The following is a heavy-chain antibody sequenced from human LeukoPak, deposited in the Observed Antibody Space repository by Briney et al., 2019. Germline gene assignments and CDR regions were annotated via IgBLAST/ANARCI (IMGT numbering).Heavy chain of an antibody. CDR2: INPNSGGT. CDR1: GYTFTGYY. CDR3: ARGDAQLLGDYYYCYYMDV. D-gene: IGHD2-2*01. V-gene: IGHV1-2*02. Sequence: ASVKVSCKASGYTFTGYYMHWVRQAPGQGLEWMGWINPNSGGTNYAQKFQGRVTMTRDTSISTAYMELSRLRSDDTAVYYCARGDAQLLGDYYYCYYMDVWGKGTTVTVSS. J-gene: IGHJ6*03.